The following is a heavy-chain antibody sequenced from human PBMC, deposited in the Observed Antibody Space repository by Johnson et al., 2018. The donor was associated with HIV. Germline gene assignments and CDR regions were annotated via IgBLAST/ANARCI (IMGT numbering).Heavy chain of an antibody. D-gene: IGHD3-3*01. CDR3: ARGPITIFGVVTTGDAFDI. CDR1: GFTFSSYG. CDR2: ISGSGGST. V-gene: IGHV3-NL1*01. J-gene: IGHJ3*02. Sequence: QVQLVESGGGVVQPGGSLRLSCAASGFTFSSYGMHWVRQAPGKGLEWVSAISGSGGSTYYADSVKGRFTISRDNSKNTLYLQMNSLRAEDTAVYYCARGPITIFGVVTTGDAFDIWGQGTMVTVSS.